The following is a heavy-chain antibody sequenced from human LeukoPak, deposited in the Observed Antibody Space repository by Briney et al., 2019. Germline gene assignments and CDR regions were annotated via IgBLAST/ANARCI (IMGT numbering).Heavy chain of an antibody. CDR1: GGSISSGGYS. Sequence: PSETLSLTCTVSGGSISSGGYSWSWIRQHPGKGLEWIGYIYYSGSTNYNPSLKSRVTISVDTSKNQFSLKLSSVTAADTAVYYCASLNYYDSSGAAIHWGQGTLVTVSS. CDR3: ASLNYYDSSGAAIH. D-gene: IGHD3-22*01. CDR2: IYYSGST. V-gene: IGHV4-31*03. J-gene: IGHJ4*02.